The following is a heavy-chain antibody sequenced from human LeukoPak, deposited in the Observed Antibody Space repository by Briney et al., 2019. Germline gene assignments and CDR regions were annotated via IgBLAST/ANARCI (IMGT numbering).Heavy chain of an antibody. D-gene: IGHD4-17*01. J-gene: IGHJ4*02. CDR3: AKDVYGDCGALDY. V-gene: IGHV3-23*01. CDR2: IRGSEGST. Sequence: GESLRLSCAASGFTFSTYALSWVRQAPGKGLEWVSSIRGSEGSTYYADSVKGRFAISRGNSKNTLYLQMNSLRAEDTAVYYCAKDVYGDCGALDYWGQGTLVTVSS. CDR1: GFTFSTYA.